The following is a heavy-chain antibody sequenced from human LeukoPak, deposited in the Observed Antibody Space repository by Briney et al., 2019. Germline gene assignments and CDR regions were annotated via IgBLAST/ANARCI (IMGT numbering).Heavy chain of an antibody. CDR3: ARDALGRTRGYYYYMDV. CDR1: GYTFTSYG. CDR2: ISAYNGNT. V-gene: IGHV1-18*01. J-gene: IGHJ6*03. D-gene: IGHD1-26*01. Sequence: ASVKLSCKASGYTFTSYGISWVRQAPGHGLEWMGWISAYNGNTTSTQKLQGRFTITTDTSTSTAYMELRRLRSDDTAVYYCARDALGRTRGYYYYMDVWGKGTTVTVSS.